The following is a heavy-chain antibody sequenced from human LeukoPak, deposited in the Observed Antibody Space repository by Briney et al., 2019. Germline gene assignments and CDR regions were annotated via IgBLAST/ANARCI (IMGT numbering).Heavy chain of an antibody. V-gene: IGHV3-30-3*01. J-gene: IGHJ4*02. Sequence: GGSLRLSCAASGFTFSTYTIHWVRQAPGKGLEWVAGISYDGSNKYYADSVEGRFTISRDNSKNTLYLQMNSLRAEDTAVYYCARGLYYDSSIDYWGQGTLVTVSS. D-gene: IGHD3-22*01. CDR2: ISYDGSNK. CDR3: ARGLYYDSSIDY. CDR1: GFTFSTYT.